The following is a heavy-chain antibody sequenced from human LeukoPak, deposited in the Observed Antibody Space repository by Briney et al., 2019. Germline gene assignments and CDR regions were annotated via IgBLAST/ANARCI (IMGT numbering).Heavy chain of an antibody. CDR2: ISYDGSNK. CDR1: GFTFSSYG. Sequence: GGSLRLSCAASGFTFSSYGMHWVRQAPGKGLEWVAVISYDGSNKYYADSVKGRFTISRDNSKNTLYLQMNSLRAEDTAVFYCAKGPSSDYFDYWGQGTLVTVSS. J-gene: IGHJ4*02. V-gene: IGHV3-30*18. CDR3: AKGPSSDYFDY.